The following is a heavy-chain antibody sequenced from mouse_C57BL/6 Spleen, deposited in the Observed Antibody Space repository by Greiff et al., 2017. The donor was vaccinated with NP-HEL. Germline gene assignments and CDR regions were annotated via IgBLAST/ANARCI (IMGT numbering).Heavy chain of an antibody. CDR1: GYTFTSYW. CDR2: IDPSDSET. V-gene: IGHV1-52*01. J-gene: IGHJ2*01. CDR3: ARGSYYGYDKGDFDY. Sequence: QVQLKQPGAELVRPGSSVKLSCKASGYTFTSYWMHWVKQRPIQGLEWIGNIDPSDSETHYNQKFKDKATLTVDKSSSTAYMQLSSLTSEDSAVYYCARGSYYGYDKGDFDYWGQGTTLTVSS. D-gene: IGHD2-9*01.